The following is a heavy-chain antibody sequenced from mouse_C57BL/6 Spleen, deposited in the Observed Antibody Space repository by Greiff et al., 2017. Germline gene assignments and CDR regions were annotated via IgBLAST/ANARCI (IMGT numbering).Heavy chain of an antibody. CDR3: SRKLYDYDGFAY. D-gene: IGHD2-4*01. Sequence: VQLQQPGAELVRPGPSVKLSCKASGYTFTSYWLPWVKQRPGQGLEWIGVIDPSDSYTNYNQKFKGKATLTVDTTSSTTYMQLSSLTSEDSAVYYCSRKLYDYDGFAYWGQGTLVTVPA. CDR2: IDPSDSYT. J-gene: IGHJ3*01. V-gene: IGHV1-59*01. CDR1: GYTFTSYW.